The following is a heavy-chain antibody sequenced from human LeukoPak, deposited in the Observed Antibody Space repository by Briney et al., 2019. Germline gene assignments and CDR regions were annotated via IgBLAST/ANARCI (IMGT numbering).Heavy chain of an antibody. Sequence: SQTLSLTCAISGDSVSSNSAAWNWIRQSPSRGLEWLGRTYYRSKWYNDYAVSVKSRITINPDTSKNQFSLQLNSVTPEDTAVYYCARGVGIVVVPAARGFDYWGQGTLVTVSS. D-gene: IGHD2-2*01. CDR2: TYYRSKWYN. CDR3: ARGVGIVVVPAARGFDY. V-gene: IGHV6-1*01. J-gene: IGHJ4*02. CDR1: GDSVSSNSAA.